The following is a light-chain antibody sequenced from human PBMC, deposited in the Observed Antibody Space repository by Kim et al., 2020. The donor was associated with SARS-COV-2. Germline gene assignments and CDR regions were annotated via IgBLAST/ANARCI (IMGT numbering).Light chain of an antibody. CDR2: GAS. V-gene: IGKV3-20*01. CDR1: QSVNSRY. J-gene: IGKJ1*01. Sequence: SPGERATLACRDSQSVNSRYLAWYQQKPGRAPSLLIYGASTRATGVPDRFSGSGSGTDFILTITRLQPEDFAVYYCQQYGGSRWTFGQGTKVDIK. CDR3: QQYGGSRWT.